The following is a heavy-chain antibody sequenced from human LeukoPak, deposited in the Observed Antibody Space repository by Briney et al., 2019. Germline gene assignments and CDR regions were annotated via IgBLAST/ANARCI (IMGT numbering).Heavy chain of an antibody. CDR2: IYYSGST. CDR1: RVSISSSRW. J-gene: IGHJ6*02. D-gene: IGHD3-9*01. CDR3: ARDRVTIFTPLYYYYYGMDV. Sequence: PSGTLSLTCDVSRVSISSSRWWAWVRQPPGKGLEWIGSIYYSGSTYYNPSLKSRVTISVDTSKNQFSLKLSSVTAADTAVYYCARDRVTIFTPLYYYYYGMDVWGQGTTVTVSS. V-gene: IGHV4-4*02.